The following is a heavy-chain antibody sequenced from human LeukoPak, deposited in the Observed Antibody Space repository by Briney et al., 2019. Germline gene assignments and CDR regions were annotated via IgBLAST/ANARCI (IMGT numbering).Heavy chain of an antibody. D-gene: IGHD3-3*01. CDR2: ISAYNGNT. CDR1: GYTFTSYG. J-gene: IGHJ3*02. Sequence: GASVKVSCKASGYTFTSYGISWVRQAPGQGLEWMGWISAYNGNTNYAQKLQGRVTMTTDTSTSTAYMELRSLRAEDTAVYYYAKDRTSSSTQLHYDFWSGYYIVEGDAFDIWGQGTMVTVSS. V-gene: IGHV1-18*01. CDR3: AKDRTSSSTQLHYDFWSGYYIVEGDAFDI.